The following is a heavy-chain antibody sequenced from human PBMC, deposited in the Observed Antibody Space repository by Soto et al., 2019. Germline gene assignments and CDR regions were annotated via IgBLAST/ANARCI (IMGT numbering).Heavy chain of an antibody. J-gene: IGHJ3*02. D-gene: IGHD2-2*01. V-gene: IGHV3-21*01. CDR1: GFTFSSYS. Sequence: GSLRLSCAASGFTFSSYSMNWVRQAPGKGLEWVSSISSSSSYIYYADSVKGRFTISRDNAKNSLYLQMNSLRAEDTAVYYCARVWGGYCISTSCYHAFAICGQGTMVTVSS. CDR3: ARVWGGYCISTSCYHAFAI. CDR2: ISSSSSYI.